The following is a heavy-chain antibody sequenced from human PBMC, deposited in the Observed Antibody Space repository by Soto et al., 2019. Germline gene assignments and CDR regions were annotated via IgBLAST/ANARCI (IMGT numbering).Heavy chain of an antibody. D-gene: IGHD3-22*01. CDR2: ISAYNGNT. CDR1: GYTFTSYG. CDR3: ARDIVETYYYDSSGYYFWAFDI. V-gene: IGHV1-18*01. J-gene: IGHJ3*02. Sequence: QVQLVQSGAEVKKPGASVKVSCKASGYTFTSYGISWVRQAPGQGLEWMGWISAYNGNTNYAQKLQGRVTMTTDTSTSTAYMELRSLRSDDTAVYDCARDIVETYYYDSSGYYFWAFDIWGQGTMVTVSS.